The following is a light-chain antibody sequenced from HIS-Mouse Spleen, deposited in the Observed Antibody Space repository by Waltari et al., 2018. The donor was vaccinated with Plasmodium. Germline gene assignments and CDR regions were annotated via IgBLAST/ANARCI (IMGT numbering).Light chain of an antibody. J-gene: IGLJ3*02. CDR1: ALPTKY. Sequence: SYELTQPPSVSVSPGQTARIPCSGDALPTKYAYWYQQKSGQAPVLVIYEDSKRPSGIPEGFSGSSSGTMATLTISGAQVEDEADYYCYSTDSSGNHRVFGGGTKLTVL. V-gene: IGLV3-10*01. CDR3: YSTDSSGNHRV. CDR2: EDS.